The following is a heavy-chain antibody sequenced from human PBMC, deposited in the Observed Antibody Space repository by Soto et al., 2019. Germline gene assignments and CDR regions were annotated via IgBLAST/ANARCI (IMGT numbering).Heavy chain of an antibody. V-gene: IGHV3-30*18. D-gene: IGHD3-9*01. Sequence: GGSLRLSCAASGFTFSSYGMHWVRQAPGKGLEWVAVISYDGSNKYYADSVKGRFTISRDNSKSTLYLQMNSLRAEDTAVYYCAKIGIVVVPAARGGDYDILTGYYRASDYWGQGTLVTVSS. CDR3: AKIGIVVVPAARGGDYDILTGYYRASDY. CDR2: ISYDGSNK. J-gene: IGHJ4*02. CDR1: GFTFSSYG.